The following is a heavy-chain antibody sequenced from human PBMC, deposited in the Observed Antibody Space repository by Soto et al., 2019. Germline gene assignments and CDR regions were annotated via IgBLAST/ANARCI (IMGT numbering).Heavy chain of an antibody. D-gene: IGHD3-22*01. Sequence: SETLSLTCTVSGGSISSGGYYWSWIRQHPGKGLEWIGYIYYSGSTYYNPSLKSRVTISVDTSKNQFSLKLSSVTAAGTAVYYCARCYYDSSGLKGLDYWGQGTLVTVSS. J-gene: IGHJ4*02. V-gene: IGHV4-31*03. CDR3: ARCYYDSSGLKGLDY. CDR1: GGSISSGGYY. CDR2: IYYSGST.